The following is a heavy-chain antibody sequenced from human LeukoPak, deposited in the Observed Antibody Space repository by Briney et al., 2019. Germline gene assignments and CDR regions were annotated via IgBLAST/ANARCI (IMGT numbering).Heavy chain of an antibody. CDR2: IYDSGNT. D-gene: IGHD3-3*01. V-gene: IGHV4-59*11. J-gene: IGHJ6*04. Sequence: PSEPLSLTCTDSGGSISSHYWSWLPQPPGQGLEWLAYIYDSGNTNYNPSLKSRLSISMDTSKNQFSLNLTSVTAADTAVYYCAREVLQGSSQGMDVWGKGTTVIVSS. CDR1: GGSISSHY. CDR3: AREVLQGSSQGMDV.